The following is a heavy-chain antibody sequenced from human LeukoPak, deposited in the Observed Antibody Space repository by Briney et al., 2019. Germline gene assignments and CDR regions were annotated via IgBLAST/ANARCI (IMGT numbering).Heavy chain of an antibody. J-gene: IGHJ5*02. CDR3: ARERREAAGFDP. D-gene: IGHD2-15*01. V-gene: IGHV3-7*04. CDR1: GFTFSNYW. CDR2: IKQGASEK. Sequence: PGGSLRLSCAASGFTFSNYWMTWVRQAPGKGLEWVANIKQGASEKYYVDSVKGRFTISRDDAKNSLYLQMNSLRAEDTAVYYCARERREAAGFDPWDQGTLVTVSS.